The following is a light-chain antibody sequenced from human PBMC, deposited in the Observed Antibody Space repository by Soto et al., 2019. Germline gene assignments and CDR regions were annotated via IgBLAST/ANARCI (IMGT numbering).Light chain of an antibody. CDR2: DAI. CDR1: QNIHIH. J-gene: IGKJ4*01. CDR3: QQYDAWPLT. Sequence: DKLMSQSPATLSVSPGERVTLSCRPSQNIHIHMSRFLQKPGQTPRLLIYDAIIRAPDVPARFSGSWSGTEFTLTINSLQSEDFAVYYCQQYDAWPLTFGGGTKV. V-gene: IGKV3-15*01.